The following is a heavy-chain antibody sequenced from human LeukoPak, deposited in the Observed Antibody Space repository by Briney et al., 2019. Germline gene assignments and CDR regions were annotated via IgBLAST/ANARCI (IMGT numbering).Heavy chain of an antibody. CDR3: ARTDCGGDCYSSPDAFDI. V-gene: IGHV4-30-4*08. J-gene: IGHJ3*02. Sequence: PSETLSLTCTVSGGSISSGDSYWSRIRQPPAQGLAWIGYVYYSGSTYYNPSLKSRVTISVDTSKNQFSLKLSSVTAADTAVYYCARTDCGGDCYSSPDAFDIWGQGTMVTVSS. CDR1: GGSISSGDSY. CDR2: VYYSGST. D-gene: IGHD2-21*01.